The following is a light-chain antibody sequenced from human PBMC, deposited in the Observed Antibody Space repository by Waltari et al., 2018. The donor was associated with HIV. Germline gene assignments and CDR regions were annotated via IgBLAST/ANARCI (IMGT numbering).Light chain of an antibody. Sequence: SFELTQPSSVSVSPGHTASITCSGHKLGDKYACWYLQRPGQSPLLVIYQDNKRPSGIPERFSGSNSGDTATLTISGTQAVDEADYYCQAWDSSRPVFGGGTKLTVL. V-gene: IGLV3-1*01. CDR2: QDN. CDR1: KLGDKY. J-gene: IGLJ2*01. CDR3: QAWDSSRPV.